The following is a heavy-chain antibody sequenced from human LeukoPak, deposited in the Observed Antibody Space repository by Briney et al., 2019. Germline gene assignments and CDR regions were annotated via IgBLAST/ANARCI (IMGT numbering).Heavy chain of an antibody. J-gene: IGHJ5*02. V-gene: IGHV4-39*07. CDR2: IYYSGST. CDR1: GGSISSSSYY. D-gene: IGHD1-26*01. Sequence: SETLSLTCAVYGGSISSSSYYWGWIRQPPGKGLEWIGSIYYSGSTYYNPSLKSRVTISVDTSKNQFSLKLSSVTAADTAVYYCARDSGGGSSTSNWFDPWGQGTLVTVSS. CDR3: ARDSGGGSSTSNWFDP.